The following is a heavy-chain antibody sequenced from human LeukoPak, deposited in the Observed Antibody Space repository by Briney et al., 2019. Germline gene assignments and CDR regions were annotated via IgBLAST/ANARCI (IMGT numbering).Heavy chain of an antibody. V-gene: IGHV3-23*01. CDR2: ITGGGGST. Sequence: GGSLRLSCAASGFTFSSYAMSWVRQAPGKGLEWVSAITGGGGSTYYADSVKGRFTISRDNSKNTLYLEMNSPRAEDTAVYYCAKAVAGYWYFDLWGRGTLVTVSS. D-gene: IGHD6-19*01. J-gene: IGHJ2*01. CDR1: GFTFSSYA. CDR3: AKAVAGYWYFDL.